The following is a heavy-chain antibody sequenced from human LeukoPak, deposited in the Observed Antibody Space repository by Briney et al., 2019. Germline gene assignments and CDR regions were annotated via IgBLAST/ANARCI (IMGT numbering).Heavy chain of an antibody. CDR1: GGSISSSSYY. D-gene: IGHD3-9*01. CDR2: IYYSGST. J-gene: IGHJ4*02. CDR3: ASRLTYFDY. V-gene: IGHV4-39*07. Sequence: PSETLSLTCTVSGGSISSSSYYWGWLGQPLGKGLEWIGSIYYSGSTYYNPSLKSRVTISVDTSKNQFSLKLSSVTAADTAVYYCASRLTYFDYWGQGTLVTVSS.